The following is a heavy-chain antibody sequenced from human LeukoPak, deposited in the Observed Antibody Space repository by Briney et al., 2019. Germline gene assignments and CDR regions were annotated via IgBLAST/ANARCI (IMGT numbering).Heavy chain of an antibody. CDR2: IYYSGST. Sequence: TSETLSLTCTVSSGSISSGGYYWSWIRQHPGKGLEWIEYIYYSGSTYYNPSLKSRVTISVDTSKNQFSLKLSSVTAADTAVYYCARDRRGYCSGGSCYPVFDYWGQGTLVTVSS. D-gene: IGHD2-15*01. CDR3: ARDRRGYCSGGSCYPVFDY. V-gene: IGHV4-31*03. CDR1: SGSISSGGYY. J-gene: IGHJ4*02.